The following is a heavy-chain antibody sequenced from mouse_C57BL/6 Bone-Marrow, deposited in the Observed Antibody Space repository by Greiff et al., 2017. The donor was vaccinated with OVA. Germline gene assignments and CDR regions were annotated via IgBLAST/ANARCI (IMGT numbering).Heavy chain of an antibody. J-gene: IGHJ2*01. V-gene: IGHV5-12*01. Sequence: DVQLVESGGGLVQPGGSLKLSCAASGFTFSDYYMYWVRQTPEKRLEWVAYISNGGGSTYYPDTVKGRFPISRDNAKNTLYLQMSRLKSEDTAMYYCARHVRYGTTYYFDYWGQGTTLTVSS. D-gene: IGHD1-1*01. CDR3: ARHVRYGTTYYFDY. CDR2: ISNGGGST. CDR1: GFTFSDYY.